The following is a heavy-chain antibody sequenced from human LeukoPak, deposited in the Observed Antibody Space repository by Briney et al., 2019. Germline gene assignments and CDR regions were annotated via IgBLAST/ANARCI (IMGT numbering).Heavy chain of an antibody. CDR1: GFTFHTSA. V-gene: IGHV1-58*02. J-gene: IGHJ5*02. CDR3: AAQRGASLHDFWSTRLFDP. CDR2: VVLGSGNT. D-gene: IGHD3-3*01. Sequence: SVKVSCKASGFTFHTSAMQWVRQARGQRLEWIGWVVLGSGNTVYSHKFHDRVIITRDMSTSTVYMELDSLGSEDTAVYYCAAQRGASLHDFWSTRLFDPWGQGTLVTVSS.